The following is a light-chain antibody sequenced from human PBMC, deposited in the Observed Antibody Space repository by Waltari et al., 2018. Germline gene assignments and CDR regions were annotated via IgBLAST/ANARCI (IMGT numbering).Light chain of an antibody. CDR2: DAS. Sequence: EIVLTQSPATLSLSPGERATLPCRASQSVSSYLAWYQQRPGQAPRLLIYDASNRATGIPARFSGSGSGTDFTLTINSLQAEDVAVYYCQQYFSTPSTFGPGTKVDIK. V-gene: IGKV3-11*01. J-gene: IGKJ3*01. CDR1: QSVSSY. CDR3: QQYFSTPST.